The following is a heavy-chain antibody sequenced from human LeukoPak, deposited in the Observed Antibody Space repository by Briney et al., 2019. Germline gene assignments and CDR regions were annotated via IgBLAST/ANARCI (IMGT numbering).Heavy chain of an antibody. J-gene: IGHJ4*02. CDR3: AIPGANTVTTLDY. CDR2: VYYGGST. Sequence: SETLSLTCTVSGGSMRTYNYNWIRQSPGKGLEWIGNVYYGGSTKYNPSLKGRATISIDTSKSQFSLKLSSVTAADTAVYYCAIPGANTVTTLDYWGQGTLVTVSS. CDR1: GGSMRTYN. D-gene: IGHD4-17*01. V-gene: IGHV4-59*12.